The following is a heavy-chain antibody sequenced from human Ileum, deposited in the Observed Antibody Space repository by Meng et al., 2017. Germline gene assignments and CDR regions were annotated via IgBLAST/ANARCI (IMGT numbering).Heavy chain of an antibody. V-gene: IGHV3-7*01. CDR2: INQDGSAK. J-gene: IGHJ2*01. CDR1: GFAFSNFW. Sequence: GESLKISCAVSGFAFSNFWMTWVRQAPGKGLEWVAFINQDGSAKYYVDSVKDRFTISRDNAKNSLNLQMDSLRADDTAVYFCARDYRRYFDLWGRGTLVTVSS. CDR3: ARDYRRYFDL.